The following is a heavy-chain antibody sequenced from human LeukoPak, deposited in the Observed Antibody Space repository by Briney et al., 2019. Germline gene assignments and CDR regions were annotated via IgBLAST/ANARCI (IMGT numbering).Heavy chain of an antibody. CDR1: GFTFSSYA. CDR2: ISGSGGST. D-gene: IGHD5-12*01. V-gene: IGHV3-23*01. J-gene: IGHJ5*02. CDR3: AKDGSNIDRRGYYNWFDP. Sequence: PGGSLRLSCAASGFTFSSYAMSWVRQAPGKGLEWVSAISGSGGSTYYADSVKGRFTISRDNSKNTLYLQMNSLRAEDTAVYYCAKDGSNIDRRGYYNWFDPWGQGTLVAISS.